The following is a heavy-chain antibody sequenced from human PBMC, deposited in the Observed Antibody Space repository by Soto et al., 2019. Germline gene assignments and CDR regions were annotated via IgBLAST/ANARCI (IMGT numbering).Heavy chain of an antibody. V-gene: IGHV1-2*04. CDR1: GYTFTGYY. Sequence: QVQLVQSGAEVKKPGASVKVSCKASGYTFTGYYMHWVRQAPGQGLEWMGWINPNSGGTNYAQKFQGWVTMTRDTSISTAYMELSRLRSDDTAVYYCARGLTGVAAAGDNWFDPWGQGTLVTVSS. D-gene: IGHD6-13*01. CDR2: INPNSGGT. CDR3: ARGLTGVAAAGDNWFDP. J-gene: IGHJ5*02.